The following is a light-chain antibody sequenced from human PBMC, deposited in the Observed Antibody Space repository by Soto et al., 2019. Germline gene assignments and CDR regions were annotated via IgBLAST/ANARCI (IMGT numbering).Light chain of an antibody. CDR3: QQSYSTRVT. CDR2: AAS. Sequence: DIQMTKSTSSLSASVGDRVTITCRASQSISSYLNWYQQKPGKAPKLLIYAASSLQSGVPSRFSGSGSGTDFTLTISSPQPEDFATYYCQQSYSTRVTFGQGTKVDIK. J-gene: IGKJ1*01. CDR1: QSISSY. V-gene: IGKV1-39*01.